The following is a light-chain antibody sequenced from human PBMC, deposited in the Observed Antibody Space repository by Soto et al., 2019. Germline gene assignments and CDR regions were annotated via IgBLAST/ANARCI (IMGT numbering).Light chain of an antibody. Sequence: SYELTQPLSVSVALGQTARITCGGNNIGSRNVHWYQQKPCQAPVLVIYRDSNRPSGIPERYSGSNSGNTATLTISRAQAGDEADYCCQVWDSTSVVFGGGTKLTVL. J-gene: IGLJ2*01. CDR3: QVWDSTSVV. V-gene: IGLV3-9*01. CDR2: RDS. CDR1: NIGSRN.